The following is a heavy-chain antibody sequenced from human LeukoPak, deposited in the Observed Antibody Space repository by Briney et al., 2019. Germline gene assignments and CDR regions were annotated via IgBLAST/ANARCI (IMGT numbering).Heavy chain of an antibody. CDR2: ISDSGGST. V-gene: IGHV3-23*01. CDR3: AKRGVVIRVILVGFHKEAYYFES. Sequence: GGPLRLSCAVSGITLSNYGMSWVRQAPGKGLEWVAGISDSGGSTNYADSVKGRFTISRDNPKNTLYLQMNSLRAEDTAFYFCAKRGVVIRVILVGFHKEAYYFESWGQGALVTVSS. CDR1: GITLSNYG. D-gene: IGHD3/OR15-3a*01. J-gene: IGHJ4*02.